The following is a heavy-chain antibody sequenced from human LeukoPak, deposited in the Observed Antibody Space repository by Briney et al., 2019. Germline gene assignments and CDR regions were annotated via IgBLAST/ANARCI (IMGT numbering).Heavy chain of an antibody. Sequence: TLSLTCTVSGGSVRGYYWSWIRQPPGKALEWLALIYWNDDKRYSPSLKSRLTITKDTSKNQVVLTMTNMDPVDTATYYCAHVRAVAGLYFDYWGQGTLVTVSS. CDR1: GGSVRGYYWS. CDR2: IYWNDDK. D-gene: IGHD6-19*01. V-gene: IGHV2-5*01. CDR3: AHVRAVAGLYFDY. J-gene: IGHJ4*02.